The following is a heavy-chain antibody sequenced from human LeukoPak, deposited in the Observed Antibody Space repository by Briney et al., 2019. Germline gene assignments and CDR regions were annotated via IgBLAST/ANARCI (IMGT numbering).Heavy chain of an antibody. J-gene: IGHJ4*02. V-gene: IGHV3-30*04. CDR2: ISYDGSNK. Sequence: RLLCGASRHTFKSYAMLWVPQAPGKGLVGGAVISYDGSNKYYADSVKGRFTISRDNSKNTLYLQMNSLRAEDTAVYYCARDGSYYYGSGRLRYVIYYWGQGTLVTVSS. D-gene: IGHD3-10*01. CDR3: ARDGSYYYGSGRLRYVIYY. CDR1: RHTFKSYA.